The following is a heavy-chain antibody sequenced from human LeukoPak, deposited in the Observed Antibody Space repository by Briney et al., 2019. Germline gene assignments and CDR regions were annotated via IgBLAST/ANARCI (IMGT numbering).Heavy chain of an antibody. V-gene: IGHV3-74*01. CDR1: GFTFSYFW. J-gene: IGHJ4*02. CDR2: TNTDGSYS. D-gene: IGHD4-17*01. CDR3: ARDFDGPRASDY. Sequence: GESLRLSCAASGFTFSYFWMHWFRQTPGKGLVWVSCTNTDGSYSSYADSVKGRFTISRDNVRNTLYLQMSSLRAEDSAVYYCARDFDGPRASDYWGQGISVTVS.